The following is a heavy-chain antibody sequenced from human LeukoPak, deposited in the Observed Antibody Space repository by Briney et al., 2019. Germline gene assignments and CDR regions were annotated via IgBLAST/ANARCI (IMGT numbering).Heavy chain of an antibody. CDR1: GYTFTGYY. D-gene: IGHD6-6*01. CDR2: INPNSGGT. CDR3: ARDLGSSSPFDY. V-gene: IGHV1-2*02. Sequence: ASVKVSCKASGYTFTGYYMHWVRQAPGQGLERMGWINPNSGGTNYAQKFQGRVTMTRDTSISTAYMELSRLRSDDTAVYYCARDLGSSSPFDYWGQGALVTVSS. J-gene: IGHJ4*02.